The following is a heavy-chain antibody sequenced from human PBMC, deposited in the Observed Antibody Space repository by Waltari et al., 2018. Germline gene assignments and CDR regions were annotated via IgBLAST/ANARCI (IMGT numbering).Heavy chain of an antibody. Sequence: QVQLQESGPGLVKPSETLSLTCAVSGYSISSGYYWGWIRQPPGKGLEWIGSIYHSGSTYYNPALKSRVTISVDTSKNQFSLKLSSVTAADTAVYYCARYGAPTFGGYGDAFDIWGQGTMVTVSS. CDR2: IYHSGST. CDR1: GYSISSGYY. D-gene: IGHD3-3*01. V-gene: IGHV4-38-2*01. CDR3: ARYGAPTFGGYGDAFDI. J-gene: IGHJ3*02.